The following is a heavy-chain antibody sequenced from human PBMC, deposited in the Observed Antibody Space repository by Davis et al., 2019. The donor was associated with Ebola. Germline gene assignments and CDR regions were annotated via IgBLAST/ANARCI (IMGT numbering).Heavy chain of an antibody. D-gene: IGHD7-27*01. CDR1: GGSISSYY. V-gene: IGHV4-59*08. CDR2: IYYSGST. J-gene: IGHJ4*02. CDR3: ARHPGALYFDY. Sequence: PSETLSLTCTISGGSISSYYWSWIRQPPGKGLEWIGYIYYSGSTNYNPSLKSRVTISVDMSKDQFSLKLSSVTAADTAVYYCARHPGALYFDYWGQGTLVTVSS.